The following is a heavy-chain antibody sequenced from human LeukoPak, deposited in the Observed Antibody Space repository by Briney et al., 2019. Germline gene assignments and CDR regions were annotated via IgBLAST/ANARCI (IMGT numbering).Heavy chain of an antibody. Sequence: GGSLRPSCAASGFLFGSYSMHWVRQPPGRGPEWLSYITSSSDTIYYADSVKGRFTISRDNAKNSVYLQMNSPRAEDTALYYCARDKRADIVPIVLDYWGQGSLVTVSS. D-gene: IGHD5-12*01. CDR3: ARDKRADIVPIVLDY. J-gene: IGHJ4*02. CDR2: ITSSSDTI. V-gene: IGHV3-48*04. CDR1: GFLFGSYS.